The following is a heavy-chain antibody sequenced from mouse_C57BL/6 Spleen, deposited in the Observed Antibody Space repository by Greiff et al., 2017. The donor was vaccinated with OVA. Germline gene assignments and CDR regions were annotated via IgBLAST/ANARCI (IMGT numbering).Heavy chain of an antibody. CDR1: GYTFTSYT. Sequence: QVQLKESGAELARPGASVKMSCKASGYTFTSYTMHWVKQRPGQGLEWIGYINPSSGYTKYNQKFKDKATLTADKSSSTAYMQLSSLTSEDSAVYYCARSCDYDGAYWGQGTLGTVSA. J-gene: IGHJ3*01. CDR2: INPSSGYT. V-gene: IGHV1-4*01. D-gene: IGHD2-4*01. CDR3: ARSCDYDGAY.